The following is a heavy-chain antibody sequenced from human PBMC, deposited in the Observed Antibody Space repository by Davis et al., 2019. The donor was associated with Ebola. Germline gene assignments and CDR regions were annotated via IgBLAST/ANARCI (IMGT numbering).Heavy chain of an antibody. J-gene: IGHJ4*02. CDR3: ARGGRALTGTTLDY. CDR1: GYTFTSYA. Sequence: SVKVSCKASGYTFTSYAISWVRQAPGQGLEWMGGIIPIFGTANYAQKFQGRVTITADESTSTAYMELSSLRSEDTAVYYCARGGRALTGTTLDYWGQGTLVTVSS. D-gene: IGHD1-7*01. V-gene: IGHV1-69*13. CDR2: IIPIFGTA.